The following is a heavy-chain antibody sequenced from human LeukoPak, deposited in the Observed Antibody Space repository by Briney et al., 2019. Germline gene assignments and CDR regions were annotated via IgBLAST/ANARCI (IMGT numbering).Heavy chain of an antibody. CDR1: GYTFTGYY. V-gene: IGHV1-2*02. Sequence: ASVKVSCKGSGYTFTGYYMHWVRQAPGQGLEWMGWINPNSGTTNYAQKFQGRVTVTRDTSISTAYMELSRLESDDTAVYYCARDLMTTPTWNFDYWGQGTLVTVAS. CDR3: ARDLMTTPTWNFDY. J-gene: IGHJ4*02. CDR2: INPNSGTT. D-gene: IGHD3-16*01.